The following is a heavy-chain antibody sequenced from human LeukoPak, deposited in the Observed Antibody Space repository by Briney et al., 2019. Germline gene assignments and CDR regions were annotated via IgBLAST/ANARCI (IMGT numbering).Heavy chain of an antibody. CDR3: ARGPYYYDSSRNIYFDY. Sequence: GGSLRLSCAASGFTFSSCTMNWVRQAPGKGLEWVSSISSSSSYIYYADSVKGRFTISRDNAKNSLYLQMNNLRAEDTAVYYCARGPYYYDSSRNIYFDYWGKGTLVTVSS. CDR1: GFTFSSCT. V-gene: IGHV3-21*01. D-gene: IGHD3-22*01. CDR2: ISSSSSYI. J-gene: IGHJ4*02.